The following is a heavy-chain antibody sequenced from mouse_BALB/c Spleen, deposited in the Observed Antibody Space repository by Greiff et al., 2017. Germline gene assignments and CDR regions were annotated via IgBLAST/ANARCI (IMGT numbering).Heavy chain of an antibody. J-gene: IGHJ3*01. CDR3: TRRGYGNYETWFAY. V-gene: IGHV1S81*02. CDR1: GYTFTSYW. CDR2: INPSNGRT. Sequence: VQLQQPGAELVKPGASVKLSCKASGYTFTSYWMHWVKQRPGQGLEWIGEINPSNGRTNYNEKFKSKATLTVDKSSSTAYMQLSSLTSEDSAVYYCTRRGYGNYETWFAYWGQGTLVTVSA. D-gene: IGHD2-1*01.